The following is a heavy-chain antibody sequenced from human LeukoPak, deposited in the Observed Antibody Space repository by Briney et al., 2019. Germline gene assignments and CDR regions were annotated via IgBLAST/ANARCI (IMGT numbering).Heavy chain of an antibody. Sequence: SETLSLTCTVSGGSVGSSTYYWGWIRQPPGKGLEWIASIAYSGSTYNPSLKSRVTISVDTSKNQFSLKLTSVTAADTAVYYCARGGYSGYDYLDYWGQGTLVTVSS. D-gene: IGHD5-12*01. CDR1: GGSVGSSTYY. J-gene: IGHJ4*02. CDR2: IAYSGST. V-gene: IGHV4-39*01. CDR3: ARGGYSGYDYLDY.